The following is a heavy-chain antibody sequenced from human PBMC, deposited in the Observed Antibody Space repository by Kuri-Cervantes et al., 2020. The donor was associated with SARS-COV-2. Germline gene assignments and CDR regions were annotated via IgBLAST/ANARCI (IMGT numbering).Heavy chain of an antibody. J-gene: IGHJ4*02. CDR3: ARGVPGL. D-gene: IGHD2-8*01. CDR1: GGSTSSQSYY. Sequence: SETLSLTCTVSGGSTSSQSYYWGWIRQPPGKGLEWIGSVYYSGTTYYNPSLKSRVTISLDTSKNQFSLKLTSVTAADTAVYYCARGVPGLWGPGTLVTVSS. V-gene: IGHV4-39*01. CDR2: VYYSGTT.